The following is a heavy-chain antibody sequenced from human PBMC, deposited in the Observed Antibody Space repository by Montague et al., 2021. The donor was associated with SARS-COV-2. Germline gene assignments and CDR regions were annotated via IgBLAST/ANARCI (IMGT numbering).Heavy chain of an antibody. CDR1: GGSISSSSYY. J-gene: IGHJ4*02. CDR3: ARREDSDGSGSYPN. CDR2: IYYSGST. Sequence: SETLSLTCTVSGGSISSSSYYWGWIRQPPGKGLEWIGSIYYSGSTYYNPSLKSRVTISVDTSKNQFSLKLSSVTAADTAAYYCARREDSDGSGSYPNWGQGTLVTVSS. D-gene: IGHD3-10*01. V-gene: IGHV4-39*01.